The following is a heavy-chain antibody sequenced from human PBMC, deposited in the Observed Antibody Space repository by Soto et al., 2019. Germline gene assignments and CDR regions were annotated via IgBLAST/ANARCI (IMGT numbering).Heavy chain of an antibody. Sequence: QVQLQESGPGLVKPSQTLSLTCTVSGGSISSGGYYWSWIRQHPGKGLEWIGYIYYSGSTYYNPSLTRRVTISVDTSKNQVPLKLGFVTAADTAVYYCARGPDQDGSGGTGWFGPWGQGTLVTVSS. J-gene: IGHJ5*02. CDR3: ARGPDQDGSGGTGWFGP. CDR1: GGSISSGGYY. D-gene: IGHD3-10*01. V-gene: IGHV4-31*03. CDR2: IYYSGST.